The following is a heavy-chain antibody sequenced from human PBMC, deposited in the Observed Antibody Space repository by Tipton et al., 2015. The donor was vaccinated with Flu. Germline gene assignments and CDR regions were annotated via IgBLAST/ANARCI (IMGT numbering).Heavy chain of an antibody. V-gene: IGHV3-48*03. J-gene: IGHJ4*02. CDR1: GSTFSSYE. CDR3: ARAGGELRFLECVWD. D-gene: IGHD3-3*01. Sequence: SLRLSCAASGSTFSSYEMNWVRQAPGKGLEWVSCIRSSGSTIYYADAVKGRFTIFRDNAKTSLYLQMNSLRAEDTAVYYCARAGGELRFLECVWDWGQGTLVTVSS. CDR2: IRSSGSTI.